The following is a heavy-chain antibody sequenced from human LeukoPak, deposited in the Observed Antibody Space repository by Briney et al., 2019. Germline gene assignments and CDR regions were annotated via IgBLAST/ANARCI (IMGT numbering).Heavy chain of an antibody. Sequence: ASVTVSCTASGYTFTSYHMHWVRQAPGQGLEWMGIINPSGGSTSYAQKFQGRVTMTRDTSTSTVYMELSSLRSEDTAVYYCARGGPPEPAAPHYNWFDPWGQGTLVTVSS. J-gene: IGHJ5*02. V-gene: IGHV1-46*01. D-gene: IGHD2-2*01. CDR2: INPSGGST. CDR3: ARGGPPEPAAPHYNWFDP. CDR1: GYTFTSYH.